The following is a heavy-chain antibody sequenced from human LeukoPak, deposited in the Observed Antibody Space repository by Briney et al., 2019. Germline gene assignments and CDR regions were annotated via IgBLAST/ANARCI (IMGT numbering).Heavy chain of an antibody. J-gene: IGHJ4*02. D-gene: IGHD1-7*01. CDR2: IRYDGSNK. CDR3: AKSQGGRNWNYGLTDY. CDR1: GFTFSSYG. Sequence: PGGSLRLSCAASGFTFSSYGMHWVRQAPGKGLEWVAFIRYDGSNKYYADSVKGRFTISRDNSKNTLYLQMNSLRAEDTAVYYCAKSQGGRNWNYGLTDYWGQGTLVTVSS. V-gene: IGHV3-30*02.